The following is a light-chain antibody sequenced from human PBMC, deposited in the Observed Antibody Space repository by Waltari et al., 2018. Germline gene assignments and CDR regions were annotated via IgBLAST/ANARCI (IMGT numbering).Light chain of an antibody. Sequence: DIVMTQTPLSLSVSPGQSASISCKSSQSLLYSDGKTDLYWYLQRPGQSPQFLIYEVSSRLSGVPDRFSGSGSGTDFTLEISRVEAEDVGIYYCMQGTYLPLTFGGGTKVEIK. CDR1: QSLLYSDGKTD. J-gene: IGKJ4*01. V-gene: IGKV2-29*02. CDR3: MQGTYLPLT. CDR2: EVS.